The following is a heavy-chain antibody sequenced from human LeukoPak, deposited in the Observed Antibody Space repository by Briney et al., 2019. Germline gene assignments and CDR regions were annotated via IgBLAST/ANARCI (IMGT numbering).Heavy chain of an antibody. J-gene: IGHJ4*02. V-gene: IGHV1-69*04. D-gene: IGHD6-6*01. Sequence: SVKVSCKASRGTFSSYAISWVRQAPGQGLEWMGRIIPILGIANYAQKFQGRVTITADKSTSTAYMELSSLRSEDTAVYYCALEDIGARALDYWGQGTLVTVSS. CDR1: RGTFSSYA. CDR3: ALEDIGARALDY. CDR2: IIPILGIA.